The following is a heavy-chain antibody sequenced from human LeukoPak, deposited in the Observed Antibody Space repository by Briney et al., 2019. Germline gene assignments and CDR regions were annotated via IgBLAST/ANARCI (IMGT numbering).Heavy chain of an antibody. D-gene: IGHD3-22*01. CDR1: GCTFSRYW. CDR2: IKQDGSEK. Sequence: GGSLRLSCAASGCTFSRYWMSWVRQAPGKGLEWVANIKQDGSEKYYVDSEKGRFTISRANAKISLYLQMNSLRAEDTAVYYCVRSRGTTSWYYYDSSGYYLDYWGQGTLVTVSS. CDR3: VRSRGTTSWYYYDSSGYYLDY. V-gene: IGHV3-7*01. J-gene: IGHJ4*02.